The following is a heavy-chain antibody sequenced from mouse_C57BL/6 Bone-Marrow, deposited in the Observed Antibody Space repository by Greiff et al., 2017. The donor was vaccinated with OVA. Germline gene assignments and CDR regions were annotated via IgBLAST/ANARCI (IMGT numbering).Heavy chain of an antibody. CDR1: GYTFTNYW. Sequence: VQLQQPGAELVWPGTSVKLSCKASGYTFTNYWMHWVKQRPGQGLEWIGVIAPSDSYINYNQKFKGRATLTVDTSSSTAYMHLSSLTSEDSAVYYCAHYGSRLYLHYWGQGTSLTVSS. J-gene: IGHJ2*02. D-gene: IGHD1-1*01. CDR3: AHYGSRLYLHY. V-gene: IGHV1-59*01. CDR2: IAPSDSYI.